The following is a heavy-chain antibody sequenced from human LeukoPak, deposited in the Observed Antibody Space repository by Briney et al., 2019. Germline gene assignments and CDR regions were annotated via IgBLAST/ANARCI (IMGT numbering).Heavy chain of an antibody. D-gene: IGHD1-26*01. V-gene: IGHV3-21*01. CDR2: ISSSSSYI. CDR1: GFTFSSYS. Sequence: PGGSLRLSCAASGFTFSSYSMNWVRQAPGKGLEWVSSISSSSSYIYYADSVKGRFTISRDNAKNSLYLQMNSLRAEDTAVYYCARALVGRGAFDIWGQGTMVTVSS. J-gene: IGHJ3*02. CDR3: ARALVGRGAFDI.